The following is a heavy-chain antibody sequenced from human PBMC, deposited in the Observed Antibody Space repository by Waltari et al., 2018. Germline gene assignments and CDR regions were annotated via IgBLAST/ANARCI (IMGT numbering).Heavy chain of an antibody. V-gene: IGHV4-59*01. CDR3: ARSPVRSGSGSLDYYSMDV. CDR2: IYHSGST. D-gene: IGHD3-10*01. J-gene: IGHJ6*03. Sequence: QVRLQESGPGLVKPSETLSLTCSVSGDSMNRYYWSWIRQTPGKGLEWIGYIYHSGSTNDNPTFESRVSMSIDTSTNQFSLNLNSVTAADTAVYYCARSPVRSGSGSLDYYSMDVWGQGTTVTVSS. CDR1: GDSMNRYY.